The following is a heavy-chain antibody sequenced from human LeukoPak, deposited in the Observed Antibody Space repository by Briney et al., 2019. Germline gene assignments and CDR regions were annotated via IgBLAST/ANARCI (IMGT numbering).Heavy chain of an antibody. CDR3: ARGPSGYSYGGYDY. J-gene: IGHJ4*02. CDR1: GFNVRDNY. D-gene: IGHD5-18*01. V-gene: IGHV3-53*01. CDR2: IYSGGST. Sequence: PGGSLRLSCAASGFNVRDNYMSWVRQAPEKGLEWVSVIYSGGSTYYADSVKGRFAISRDNSKNTLYLQMNSLRAEDTAVYYCARGPSGYSYGGYDYWGQGTLVTVSS.